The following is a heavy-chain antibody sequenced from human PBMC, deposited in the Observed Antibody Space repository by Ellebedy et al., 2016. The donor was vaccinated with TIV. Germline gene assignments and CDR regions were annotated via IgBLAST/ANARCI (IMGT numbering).Heavy chain of an antibody. Sequence: GESLKISCAASGFTFSSYSMNWVRQAPGKGLEWVPSISSSSSYIYYADSVKGRFTISRDNAKNSLYLQMNSLRDEDTAVYYCARGGAFSLRNWGQGTLVTVSS. CDR2: ISSSSSYI. J-gene: IGHJ4*02. V-gene: IGHV3-21*01. CDR3: ARGGAFSLRN. CDR1: GFTFSSYS. D-gene: IGHD3-3*02.